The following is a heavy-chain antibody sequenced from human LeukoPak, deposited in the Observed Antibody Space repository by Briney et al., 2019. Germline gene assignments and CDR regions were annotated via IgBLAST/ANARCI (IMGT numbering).Heavy chain of an antibody. V-gene: IGHV1-2*02. Sequence: RASVKVSCKASGNTFTNYYMHWVRQAPGHGLEWMGWINPNRGDTNYAQKFQGRVTMTRDTSISTAFMELTRLTSDDTAVYYCTRDLLGFATTPLSDWGQGTPVTVSS. CDR1: GNTFTNYY. CDR2: INPNRGDT. D-gene: IGHD4-17*01. CDR3: TRDLLGFATTPLSD. J-gene: IGHJ1*01.